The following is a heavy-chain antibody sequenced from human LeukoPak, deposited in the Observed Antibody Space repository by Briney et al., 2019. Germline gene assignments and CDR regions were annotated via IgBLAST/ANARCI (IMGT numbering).Heavy chain of an antibody. CDR1: GFTFSTYA. CDR2: IWRDGSNK. CDR3: ARGLSPPAVVPAAMSSSYFDY. D-gene: IGHD2-2*01. V-gene: IGHV3-33*01. Sequence: TGGSLRLSCVASGFTFSTYAMHWVRQAPGEVLEWVAMIWRDGSNKYYTDSVKGRFTISRDNFKSTLYLQMNSLRVEDTAVYYCARGLSPPAVVPAAMSSSYFDYWGQGTLVTVSS. J-gene: IGHJ4*02.